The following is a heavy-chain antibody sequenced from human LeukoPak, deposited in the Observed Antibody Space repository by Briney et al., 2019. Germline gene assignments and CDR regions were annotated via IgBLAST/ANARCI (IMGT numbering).Heavy chain of an antibody. Sequence: GASVKVSCKASGYSFTSHYMHWVRQAPGQGLEWMGLINPSGSSTLYAQQFQGRVTMTRDMSTTTDYMELSSLRSEDTAVYYCARDNSVGDIAWWFDPWGQGTLVTVPS. CDR3: ARDNSVGDIAWWFDP. J-gene: IGHJ5*02. CDR2: INPSGSST. CDR1: GYSFTSHY. V-gene: IGHV1-46*01. D-gene: IGHD3-16*02.